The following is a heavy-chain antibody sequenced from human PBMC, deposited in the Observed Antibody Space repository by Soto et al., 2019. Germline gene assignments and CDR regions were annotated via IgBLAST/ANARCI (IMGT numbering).Heavy chain of an antibody. CDR1: GGSISSGDYY. J-gene: IGHJ4*02. Sequence: PSETLSLTCTVSGGSISSGDYYWSWIRQPPGKGLEWIGYIYYSGSTYYNPSLKSRVTISVDASKNHFSLKLSSVTAADTAVYYCARDRLTMTDYWGQGTLVTVSS. V-gene: IGHV4-30-4*01. CDR3: ARDRLTMTDY. D-gene: IGHD3-22*01. CDR2: IYYSGST.